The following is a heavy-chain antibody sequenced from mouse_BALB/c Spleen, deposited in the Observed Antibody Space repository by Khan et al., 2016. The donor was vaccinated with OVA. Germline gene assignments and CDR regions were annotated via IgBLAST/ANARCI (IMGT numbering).Heavy chain of an antibody. D-gene: IGHD1-1*01. J-gene: IGHJ2*01. CDR1: GYPITSDYA. V-gene: IGHV3-2*02. CDR3: ASGVLLLRYPDYFDY. Sequence: EVQLQESGPGLLKPSQSLSLTCSVPGYPITSDYAWYWTRQFPGKKLKWMDHISYRGSTTYSPPLRSRISITRNTSKNPFFLQLNSVTTEDTATYYCASGVLLLRYPDYFDYWGQGTTLTVSS. CDR2: ISYRGST.